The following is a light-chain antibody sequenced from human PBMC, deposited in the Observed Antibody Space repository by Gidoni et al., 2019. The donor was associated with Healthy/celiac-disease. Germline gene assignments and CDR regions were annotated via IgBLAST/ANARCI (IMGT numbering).Light chain of an antibody. Sequence: DIQMTKSPSSLSASVGDRVTITCQASQDISNYLNWYQQKPGKAPKLLIYDASNVETGVPSRFSGSGSGTDFTFTISSLQPEDIATYYCQQYDNLPLTFGPGTKVDIK. CDR1: QDISNY. CDR2: DAS. V-gene: IGKV1-33*01. J-gene: IGKJ3*01. CDR3: QQYDNLPLT.